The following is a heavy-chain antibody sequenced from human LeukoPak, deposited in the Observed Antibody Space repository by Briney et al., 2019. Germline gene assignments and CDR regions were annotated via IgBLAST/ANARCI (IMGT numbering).Heavy chain of an antibody. Sequence: SETLSLTCTVSGGSISSSSYYWGWIRQPPGKGLEWIGSIYYSGSTYYNPSRKSRVTISVDTSKNQFSLKLSSVTAADTAVYYCATSKAKIAVAVHWGQGTLVTVSS. J-gene: IGHJ4*02. CDR1: GGSISSSSYY. CDR2: IYYSGST. D-gene: IGHD6-19*01. V-gene: IGHV4-39*01. CDR3: ATSKAKIAVAVH.